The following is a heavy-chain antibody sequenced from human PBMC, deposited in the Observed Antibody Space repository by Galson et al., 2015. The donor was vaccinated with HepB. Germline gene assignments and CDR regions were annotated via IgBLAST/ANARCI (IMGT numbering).Heavy chain of an antibody. V-gene: IGHV3-33*01. Sequence: SLRLSCAASRFTFKDHGMHWVRQAPGKGLEWVAVIWYDGSEKYYADSVKGRFTVSRDNSKNTLHLQMDSLRVEDTAVYYCARDRNYPSSYFDYWGQGTLVTVSS. CDR3: ARDRNYPSSYFDY. CDR2: IWYDGSEK. J-gene: IGHJ4*02. D-gene: IGHD1-7*01. CDR1: RFTFKDHG.